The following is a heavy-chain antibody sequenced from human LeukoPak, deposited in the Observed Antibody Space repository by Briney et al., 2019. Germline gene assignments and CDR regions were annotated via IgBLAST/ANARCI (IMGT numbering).Heavy chain of an antibody. CDR2: INHSGST. Sequence: SETLSLTCTVSGGSISSYYWSWIRQPPGKGLEWIGEINHSGSTNYNPSLKSRVTISVDTSKNQFSLKLSSVTAADTAVYYCAVPRGFRHSSSWYRSGPFDYWGQGTLVTVSS. V-gene: IGHV4-34*01. CDR3: AVPRGFRHSSSWYRSGPFDY. CDR1: GGSISSYY. J-gene: IGHJ4*02. D-gene: IGHD6-13*01.